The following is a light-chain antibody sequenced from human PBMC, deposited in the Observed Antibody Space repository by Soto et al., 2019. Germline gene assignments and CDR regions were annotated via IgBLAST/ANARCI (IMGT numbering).Light chain of an antibody. CDR1: RSINTY. J-gene: IGKJ1*01. V-gene: IGKV1-39*01. CDR2: SAS. CDR3: QQTYSTPRT. Sequence: DIQMTQSPCSLSASVGDRVTITCRASRSINTYVNWYQQRPGKAPELLIYSASSLHTGVPSRFSGIGAGTDFTFTINSLLPEDFAIYYCQQTYSTPRTFGQGTKVDIK.